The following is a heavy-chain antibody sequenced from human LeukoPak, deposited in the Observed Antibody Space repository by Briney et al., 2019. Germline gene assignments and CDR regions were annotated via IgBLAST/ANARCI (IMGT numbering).Heavy chain of an antibody. CDR1: GFTFRNYV. J-gene: IGHJ4*02. D-gene: IGHD3-10*01. V-gene: IGHV3-30-3*01. CDR3: AREGYYGSGSPPSLYFDY. Sequence: GGSLRLSCAASGFTFRNYVIHWVRQAPGKGLEWVAVTSSDLNVKLYADSVKGRFTISRDNSRGTLYLQMNSLRPEDTAIYYCAREGYYGSGSPPSLYFDYWGQGTLVTVSS. CDR2: TSSDLNVK.